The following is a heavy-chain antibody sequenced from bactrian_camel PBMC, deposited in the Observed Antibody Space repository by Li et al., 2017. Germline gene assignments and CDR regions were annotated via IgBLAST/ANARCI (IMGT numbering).Heavy chain of an antibody. Sequence: HVQLVESGGGSVEVGGSLRLTCAHSGATAGSVCMGWFRQPPGTEREVVAVISGDGDNTYYGDSVKGRFTISQDNAKNTVYLQMNSLKPEDTATYYCAAASSWVGCLPARSAFDFSGRGTQVTVS. J-gene: IGHJ4*01. D-gene: IGHD5*01. CDR1: GATAGSVC. V-gene: IGHV3-3*01. CDR3: AAASSWVGCLPARSAFDF. CDR2: ISGDGDNT.